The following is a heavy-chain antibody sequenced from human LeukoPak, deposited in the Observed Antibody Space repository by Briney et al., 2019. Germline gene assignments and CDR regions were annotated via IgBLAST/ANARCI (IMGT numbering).Heavy chain of an antibody. CDR1: GFTFSNYD. CDR2: ISSSSTI. Sequence: GGSLRLSCAASGFTFSNYDMNWVRQAPGRGLEWISYISSSSTIYYADSVKGRFTISRDNAKNSLYLQMNSLRDEDTAMYYCARDRGHWGQGTLVTVSS. V-gene: IGHV3-48*02. CDR3: ARDRGH. J-gene: IGHJ1*01.